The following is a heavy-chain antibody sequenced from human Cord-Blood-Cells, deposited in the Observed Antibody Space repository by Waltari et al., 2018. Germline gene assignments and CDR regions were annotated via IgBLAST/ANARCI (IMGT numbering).Heavy chain of an antibody. V-gene: IGHV1-8*01. CDR2: MNPNSGNT. CDR1: GDTSTCYA. J-gene: IGHJ4*02. Sequence: VQWLPSGAEEKMPAASVTVSCRASGDTSTCYAINWLRQATGQGLEWMGWMNPNSGNTGYAQKFQGRVTMTRNTSISTAYMELSSLRSEDTAVYYCARGRAGFDYWGQGTLVTVSS. CDR3: ARGRAGFDY.